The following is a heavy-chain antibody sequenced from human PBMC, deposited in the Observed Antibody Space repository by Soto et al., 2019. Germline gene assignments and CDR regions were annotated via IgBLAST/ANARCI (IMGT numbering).Heavy chain of an antibody. CDR3: AKTANGWFSAFDI. Sequence: EVQLLESGGGLVQPGGSLRLSCAASGFTFSSYAMSWVRQAPGKGLEWGSAISGSGGTTYYAASVKGRFTFSRDNSKNTLYLQMNSLRAEDTAVYYCAKTANGWFSAFDIWGQGTMVTVSS. CDR2: ISGSGGTT. D-gene: IGHD6-19*01. CDR1: GFTFSSYA. J-gene: IGHJ3*02. V-gene: IGHV3-23*01.